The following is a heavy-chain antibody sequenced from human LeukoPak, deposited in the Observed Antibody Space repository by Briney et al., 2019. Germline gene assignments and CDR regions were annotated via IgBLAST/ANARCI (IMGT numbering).Heavy chain of an antibody. J-gene: IGHJ4*02. Sequence: GWMNPNSGNTGYAQKFQGRVTMTRNTSISTAYMELSSLRSEDTAVYYCARVNDFWSGYPHYWGQGTLVTVSS. D-gene: IGHD3-3*01. CDR3: ARVNDFWSGYPHY. V-gene: IGHV1-8*01. CDR2: MNPNSGNT.